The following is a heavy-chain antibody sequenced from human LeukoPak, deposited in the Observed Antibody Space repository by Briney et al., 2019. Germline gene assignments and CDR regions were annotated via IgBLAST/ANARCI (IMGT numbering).Heavy chain of an antibody. J-gene: IGHJ6*03. CDR1: GFTFSSYS. D-gene: IGHD4-17*01. Sequence: GGSLRLSCAASGFTFSSYSMNWVRQAPGKGLEWVSSISSSSSYIYYADSVKGRFTISRDNAKNSLYLQMNSLRAEDTAVYYCARDAHDYGDYGTVYYYMDVWGKGTTVTVSS. V-gene: IGHV3-21*01. CDR3: ARDAHDYGDYGTVYYYMDV. CDR2: ISSSSSYI.